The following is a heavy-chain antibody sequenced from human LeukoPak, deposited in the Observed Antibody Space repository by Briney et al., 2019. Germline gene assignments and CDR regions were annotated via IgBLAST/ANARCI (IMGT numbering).Heavy chain of an antibody. V-gene: IGHV4-4*02. Sequence: SETLSLTCAVSGGSISSSNWWSWVRQPPGKGLEWIGEINHSGSTNYNPSLKSRVTISVDTSKNQFSLKLSSVTAADTAVYYCARWVSEGMDVWGQGTTVTVSS. CDR3: ARWVSEGMDV. J-gene: IGHJ6*02. CDR1: GGSISSSNW. CDR2: INHSGST.